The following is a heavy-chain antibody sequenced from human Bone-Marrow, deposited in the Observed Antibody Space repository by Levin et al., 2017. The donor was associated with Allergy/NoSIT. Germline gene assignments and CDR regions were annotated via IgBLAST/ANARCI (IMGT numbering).Heavy chain of an antibody. V-gene: IGHV3-48*02. CDR1: GFTFSTYS. J-gene: IGHJ4*02. Sequence: GESLKISCAASGFTFSTYSMNWVRQAPGKGLEWVSYISTSSSTIYYADSVKGRFTISRDNAKNSLYLQMNSLRDEDTAVYYCARDHATTVTTGAIDYWGQGTLVTVSS. D-gene: IGHD4-11*01. CDR2: ISTSSSTI. CDR3: ARDHATTVTTGAIDY.